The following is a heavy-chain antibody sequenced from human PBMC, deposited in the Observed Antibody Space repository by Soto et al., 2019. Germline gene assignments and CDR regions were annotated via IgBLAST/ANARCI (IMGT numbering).Heavy chain of an antibody. CDR3: AKGGDFDY. Sequence: PGGSLRLSCVVSGFTFSSYGMQWVRQAPGKGLQWVAILTSDGSYKSYADSVKGRFTISRDNSKNTVYLQMDSLRADDTAVYYCAKGGDFDYWGQGTLVTVSS. CDR2: LTSDGSYK. CDR1: GFTFSSYG. V-gene: IGHV3-30*18. J-gene: IGHJ4*01.